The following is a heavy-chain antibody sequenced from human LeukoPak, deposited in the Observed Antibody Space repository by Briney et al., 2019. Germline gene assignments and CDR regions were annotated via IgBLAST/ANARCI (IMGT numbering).Heavy chain of an antibody. CDR3: AKYYYTSGSSGGRVFDY. D-gene: IGHD3-10*01. V-gene: IGHV3-23*01. Sequence: PGGSLRLSCAASGFTFSSYGMHWVRQAPGKGLEWVSTIGSSAGDTHYADSVKGRFTISRDNSKNSLYLQMNSLRAEDTAVYYCAKYYYTSGSSGGRVFDYWGQGTLVTVSS. J-gene: IGHJ4*02. CDR1: GFTFSSYG. CDR2: IGSSAGDT.